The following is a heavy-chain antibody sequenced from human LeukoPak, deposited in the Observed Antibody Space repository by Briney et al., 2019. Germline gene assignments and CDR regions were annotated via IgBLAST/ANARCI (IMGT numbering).Heavy chain of an antibody. CDR1: GDTFSSYA. CDR3: ASQAAAGTTGGDY. Sequence: ASVKVSCKASGDTFSSYAISWVRQAPGKGLEWMGGIIPIFGTANYAQKFQGRVTITTDESTSTAYMELSSLRSEDTAVYYCASQAAAGTTGGDYWGQGTLVTVSS. D-gene: IGHD6-13*01. CDR2: IIPIFGTA. V-gene: IGHV1-69*05. J-gene: IGHJ4*02.